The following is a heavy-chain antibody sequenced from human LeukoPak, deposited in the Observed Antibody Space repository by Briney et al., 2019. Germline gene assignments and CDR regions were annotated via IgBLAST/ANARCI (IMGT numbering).Heavy chain of an antibody. V-gene: IGHV3-64D*06. CDR2: ISSNGGST. Sequence: GGSLRLSCSASGFTFSSYAMHWVRQAPGKGLEYVSAISSNGGSTYYADSVKGRFTISRDNSKNTLYLQMSSLRAEDTAVHYCLYGDYRWFGYWGQGTLVTVSS. CDR1: GFTFSSYA. D-gene: IGHD4-17*01. J-gene: IGHJ4*01. CDR3: LYGDYRWFGY.